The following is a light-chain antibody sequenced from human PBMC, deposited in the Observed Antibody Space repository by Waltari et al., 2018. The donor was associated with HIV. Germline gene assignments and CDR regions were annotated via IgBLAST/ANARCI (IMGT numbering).Light chain of an antibody. CDR1: NIGSKR. Sequence: SYELRQALSLSVALGQTAKMTCGGRNIGSKRVNWYQQRPGLAPVFVIDGDSHRPSGIPERVTGSTSGNTATLTISGAQGADEGYYYCQVWDTRVVFGGGTKLTV. CDR3: QVWDTRVV. J-gene: IGLJ3*02. V-gene: IGLV3-9*01. CDR2: GDS.